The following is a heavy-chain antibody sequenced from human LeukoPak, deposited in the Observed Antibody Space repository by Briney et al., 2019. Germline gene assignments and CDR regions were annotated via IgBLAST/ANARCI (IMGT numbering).Heavy chain of an antibody. V-gene: IGHV3-64*04. Sequence: GGSLRLSCYASGFTFSNFAMWWVRQAPGKGLEYLSGITSDGGDTEYADSVKGRFTISRDNSKNTLYLQMNSLRAEDTAVYYCARDRSSGYYAFDIWGQGTMVTVSS. J-gene: IGHJ3*02. D-gene: IGHD3-22*01. CDR2: ITSDGGDT. CDR1: GFTFSNFA. CDR3: ARDRSSGYYAFDI.